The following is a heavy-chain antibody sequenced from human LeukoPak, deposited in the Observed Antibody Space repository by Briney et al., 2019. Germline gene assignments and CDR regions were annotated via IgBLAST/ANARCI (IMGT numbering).Heavy chain of an antibody. CDR3: ASSTYGYCSGGSCPNTLDY. V-gene: IGHV1-2*06. J-gene: IGHJ4*02. D-gene: IGHD2-15*01. Sequence: ASVKVSCKASGYTFTGYYMHWVRQAPGQGLEWMGRINPNSGGTNYAQKFQGRVTMTRDTSISTAYMELSRLRSDDTAVYYCASSTYGYCSGGSCPNTLDYWGQGTPVTVSS. CDR2: INPNSGGT. CDR1: GYTFTGYY.